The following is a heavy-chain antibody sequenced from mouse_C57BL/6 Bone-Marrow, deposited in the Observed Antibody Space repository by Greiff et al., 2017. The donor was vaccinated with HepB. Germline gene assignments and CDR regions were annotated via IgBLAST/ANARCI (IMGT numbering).Heavy chain of an antibody. D-gene: IGHD2-5*01. CDR2: IYPGDGDT. V-gene: IGHV1-82*01. Sequence: SGPELVKPGASVKISCKASGYAFSSSWMNWVKQRPGKGLEWIGRIYPGDGDTNYNGKFKGKATLTADKSSSTAYMQLSSLTSEDSAVYFCARGDYSNPWFAYWGQGTLVTVSA. CDR1: GYAFSSSW. J-gene: IGHJ3*01. CDR3: ARGDYSNPWFAY.